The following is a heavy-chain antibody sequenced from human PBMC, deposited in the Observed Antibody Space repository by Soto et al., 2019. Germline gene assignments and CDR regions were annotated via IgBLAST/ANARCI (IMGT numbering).Heavy chain of an antibody. CDR1: GCTFSNFV. Sequence: QVQLVQSGAEEKKPGSSVKVSCKASGCTFSNFVISWVRQAPGQGLEWMGGNIPIFGTANYAQKLQGRVTIIADESTGTTYMELTSLRSEDTAVYYCARVPIFVGVTTYENYFDYWGQGTLVTVSS. CDR3: ARVPIFVGVTTYENYFDY. CDR2: NIPIFGTA. J-gene: IGHJ4*02. D-gene: IGHD3-3*01. V-gene: IGHV1-69*01.